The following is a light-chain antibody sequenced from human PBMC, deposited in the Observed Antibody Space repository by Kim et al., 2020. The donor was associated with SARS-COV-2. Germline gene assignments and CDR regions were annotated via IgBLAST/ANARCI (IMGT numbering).Light chain of an antibody. CDR2: KVS. Sequence: QPASISFRSSQSLVYSDGNTYLNWCQQRPGQSPRRLIYKVSNRDSGVPDRFSGSGSGTDFTLKISRVEAEDVGVYYCMQGIHPITFGQGTRLEIK. CDR1: QSLVYSDGNTY. J-gene: IGKJ5*01. CDR3: MQGIHPIT. V-gene: IGKV2-30*01.